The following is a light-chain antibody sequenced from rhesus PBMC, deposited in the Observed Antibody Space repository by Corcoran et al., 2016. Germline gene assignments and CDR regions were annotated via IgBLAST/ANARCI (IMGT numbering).Light chain of an antibody. CDR1: RSDIGDYNR. CDR2: EVT. J-gene: IGLJ1*01. Sequence: QAAPTQSPSVSGAPGQSVTISCTGTRSDIGDYNRVSWYQQHPGKAPKLLIYEVTKRPSGVSDRFSASKSGNTASLTISGLQTEDEADYYCCSYASSNTYLFGSGTRVTVL. V-gene: IGLV2-13*03. CDR3: CSYASSNTYL.